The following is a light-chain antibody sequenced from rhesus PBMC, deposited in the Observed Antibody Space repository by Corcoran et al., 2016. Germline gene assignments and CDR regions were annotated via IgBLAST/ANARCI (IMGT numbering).Light chain of an antibody. CDR2: FND. Sequence: QSVLTQPPSASEAAGKSVTISCSGGNSNIGSNSVSWYQQVPGTAPKLLIYFNDQRVSGVSDRFSGSTSGTSASLAVRGLQTDDEADYYCLSWDDRLNGYIFGTGTRLTV. CDR1: NSNIGSNS. J-gene: IGLJ1*01. V-gene: IGLV1-60*01. CDR3: LSWDDRLNGYI.